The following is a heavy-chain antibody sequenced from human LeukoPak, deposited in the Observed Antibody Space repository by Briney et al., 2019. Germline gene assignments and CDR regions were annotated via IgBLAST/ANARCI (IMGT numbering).Heavy chain of an antibody. CDR3: VTGDWGS. Sequence: GGSLRLSCAGSGFTFSTDDMSWVRQAPGTGLEWVSYISRSGSTKYYADSVKGRFIISRDNAKNSLYLQMNSLSAEDTAFYYCVTGDWGSWGQGTLVTVSS. V-gene: IGHV3-48*03. J-gene: IGHJ4*02. D-gene: IGHD7-27*01. CDR2: ISRSGSTK. CDR1: GFTFSTDD.